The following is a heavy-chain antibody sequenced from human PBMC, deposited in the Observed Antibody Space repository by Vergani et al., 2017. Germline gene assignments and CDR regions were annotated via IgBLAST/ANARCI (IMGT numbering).Heavy chain of an antibody. J-gene: IGHJ6*03. D-gene: IGHD6-13*01. Sequence: QVQLQESGPGLVKPSETLSLTCTVSGGSVSSGSYYWSWIRQPAGKGLEWIGYIYHSGGTKYNPSLKSRVTISVDTSKNQFSLKLSSVTAADTAVYYCARVRAAAGPPRYYYYYYMDVWGKGTTVTVSS. CDR3: ARVRAAAGPPRYYYYYYMDV. V-gene: IGHV4-61*10. CDR2: IYHSGGT. CDR1: GGSVSSGSYY.